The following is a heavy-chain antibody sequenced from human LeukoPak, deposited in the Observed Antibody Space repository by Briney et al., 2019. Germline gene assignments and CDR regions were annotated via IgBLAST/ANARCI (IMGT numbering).Heavy chain of an antibody. CDR2: AYHDGYYGNSQ. CDR1: GFTFSSYW. Sequence: GGSLRLSCAASGFTFSSYWMHWVRQAPGKGLEWVAVAYHDGYYGNSQYYADSVKGRFTISRDNSEKTLYLQMSSLRAEDTAVYYCATGSGYYYGHWGRGTLVSVSS. V-gene: IGHV3-33*08. J-gene: IGHJ4*02. D-gene: IGHD3-22*01. CDR3: ATGSGYYYGH.